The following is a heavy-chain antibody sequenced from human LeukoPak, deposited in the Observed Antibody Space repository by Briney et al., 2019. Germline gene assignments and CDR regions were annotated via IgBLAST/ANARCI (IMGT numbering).Heavy chain of an antibody. CDR1: GYTFTSYY. D-gene: IGHD6-19*01. V-gene: IGHV1-46*01. Sequence: ASVKVSCKASGYTFTSYYMHWVLQAPGHGHEWIGIINTSGGSTSYGQKFHGRVTMTRDTSTSTVYMELSSLRSEDTAVYYCARDLEAVAGIWGQGTLVTVSS. J-gene: IGHJ4*02. CDR2: INTSGGST. CDR3: ARDLEAVAGI.